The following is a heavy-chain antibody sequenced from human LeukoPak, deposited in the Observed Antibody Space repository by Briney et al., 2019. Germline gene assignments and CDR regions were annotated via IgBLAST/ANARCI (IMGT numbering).Heavy chain of an antibody. CDR3: AKDLEGAAFGI. CDR1: GFTFSSCG. Sequence: GGSLRLSCAASGFTFSSCGMHWVRQAPGKGLEWVAFIRYDGSNKYYADSVKGRFTISRDNSKNTLYLQMNSLRAEDTAVYYCAKDLEGAAFGIWGQGTMVTVSS. CDR2: IRYDGSNK. D-gene: IGHD4/OR15-4a*01. J-gene: IGHJ3*02. V-gene: IGHV3-30*02.